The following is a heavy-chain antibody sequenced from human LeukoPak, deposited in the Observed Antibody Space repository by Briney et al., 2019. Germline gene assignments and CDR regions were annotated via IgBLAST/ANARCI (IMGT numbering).Heavy chain of an antibody. D-gene: IGHD5-18*01. CDR3: ARGRGGYSYGWLDY. V-gene: IGHV3-23*01. J-gene: IGHJ4*02. CDR1: GFTFSSYA. CDR2: ISATGGST. Sequence: PGGSLRLSCAPSGFTFSSYAMSWVRQAPGKGLEWVSAISATGGSTYYADSVKGRFTISRDNSKNTLYLQMNSLRAEDTAVYYCARGRGGYSYGWLDYWGQGTLVTVSS.